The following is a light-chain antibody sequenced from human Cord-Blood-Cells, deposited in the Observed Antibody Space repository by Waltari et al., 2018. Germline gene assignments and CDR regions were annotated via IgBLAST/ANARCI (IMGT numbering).Light chain of an antibody. CDR2: EGS. CDR1: SSDVGSYNL. Sequence: QSALNQPASVSGSPGQSITISCTGTSSDVGSYNLVSWYQQHPGKAPKLMIYEGSKRSSGVSNRFSGSKSGNTASLTISGLQAEDEADYYCCSYAGSSTFVFGGGTKLTVL. V-gene: IGLV2-23*03. CDR3: CSYAGSSTFV. J-gene: IGLJ2*01.